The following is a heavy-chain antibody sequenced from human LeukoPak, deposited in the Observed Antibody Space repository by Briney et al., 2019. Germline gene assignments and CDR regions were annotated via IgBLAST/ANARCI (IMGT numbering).Heavy chain of an antibody. Sequence: ASVKVSCKASGYTFTSYGISWVRQAPGQGLEWMGWISAYNGNTNYAQKLQGRVTMTTDTSTSTAYMELRSLRSDDTAVYYCATSEGSSSWYMGGSWFDPWGQGTLVTVSS. CDR3: ATSEGSSSWYMGGSWFDP. CDR2: ISAYNGNT. J-gene: IGHJ5*02. CDR1: GYTFTSYG. D-gene: IGHD6-13*01. V-gene: IGHV1-18*01.